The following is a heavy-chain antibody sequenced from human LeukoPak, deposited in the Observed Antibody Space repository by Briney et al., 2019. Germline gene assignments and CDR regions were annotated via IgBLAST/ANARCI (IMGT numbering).Heavy chain of an antibody. Sequence: PGGSLRLSCAASGFTVSSNYMSWVRQAPGKGLEWVSFIYSGGSTYYADSVRGRFTISRDNSKNTLYLQMNSLRAEGTAVYYCARDSDGSGGYFQHWGQGTLVTVSS. J-gene: IGHJ1*01. V-gene: IGHV3-66*01. CDR2: IYSGGST. D-gene: IGHD1-26*01. CDR1: GFTVSSNY. CDR3: ARDSDGSGGYFQH.